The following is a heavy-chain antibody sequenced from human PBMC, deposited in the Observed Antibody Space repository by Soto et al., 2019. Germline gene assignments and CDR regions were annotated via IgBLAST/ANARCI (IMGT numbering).Heavy chain of an antibody. Sequence: EVQMLESGGGLVQPGGSLSLSCAASGFIFSDYALYWVRQAPGKGLEWVSAISSGGGNTYYADSVRGRFTISRDNSKNPLYLQINSLRAEDTAVYYCARGGSPSFYYDYGMGVWGQGTTVTVSS. J-gene: IGHJ6*02. CDR2: ISSGGGNT. D-gene: IGHD3-16*02. CDR3: ARGGSPSFYYDYGMGV. V-gene: IGHV3-23*01. CDR1: GFIFSDYA.